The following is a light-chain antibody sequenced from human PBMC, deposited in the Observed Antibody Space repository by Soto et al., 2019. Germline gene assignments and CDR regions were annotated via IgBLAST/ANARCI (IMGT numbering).Light chain of an antibody. J-gene: IGKJ1*01. CDR1: QSVSSN. V-gene: IGKV3-15*01. CDR3: QQYNNWPPWT. Sequence: EIVMTQSPATLSVSPGERATLSCRASQSVSSNLAWYQQKPGQAPRLLIYGASTRATGIPARFSCSGSGTEFPLTIISLQSEDFAVYYCQQYNNWPPWTFGQGTKVEIK. CDR2: GAS.